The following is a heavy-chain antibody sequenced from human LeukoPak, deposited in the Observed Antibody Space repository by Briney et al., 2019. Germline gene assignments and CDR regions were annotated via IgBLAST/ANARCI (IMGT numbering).Heavy chain of an antibody. CDR2: IYPGDSDT. CDR3: ARPHYYDSSAYYSDY. CDR1: GYSFTSYW. J-gene: IGHJ4*02. Sequence: GESLKISCKGSGYSFTSYWIGWVRQMPGKGLEWMGIIYPGDSDTRYSPSFQGQVTISADKSISTAYLQWSSLKASDTAMSYCARPHYYDSSAYYSDYWGQGTLVTVSS. V-gene: IGHV5-51*01. D-gene: IGHD3-22*01.